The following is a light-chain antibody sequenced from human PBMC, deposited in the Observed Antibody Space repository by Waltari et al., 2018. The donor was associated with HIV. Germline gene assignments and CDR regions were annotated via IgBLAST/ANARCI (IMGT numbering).Light chain of an antibody. CDR2: DAS. V-gene: IGKV3-11*01. Sequence: EIVLPQSPVTLSLSPGERATLSCRASQSVTTYLAWYQQKPGQAPSLLVYDASSRATGIPARFRGSGSGTDFTLTITSLEPDDFAVYYCQQRSNWPPGFTFGQGTKLEIK. CDR1: QSVTTY. CDR3: QQRSNWPPGFT. J-gene: IGKJ2*01.